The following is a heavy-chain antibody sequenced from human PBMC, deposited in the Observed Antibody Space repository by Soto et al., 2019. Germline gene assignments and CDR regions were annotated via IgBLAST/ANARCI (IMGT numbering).Heavy chain of an antibody. J-gene: IGHJ6*02. V-gene: IGHV1-69*13. D-gene: IGHD2-8*01. CDR3: ARGRYAIPCEGTWAYYYYGMDV. CDR1: GGTFSSYA. Sequence: ASVKVSCKASGGTFSSYAISWVRQAPGQGLEWMGGIIPIFGTANYAQKFQGRVTITADESTSTAYMELSSLRSEDTAVYYCARGRYAIPCEGTWAYYYYGMDVWGQGTTVTVSS. CDR2: IIPIFGTA.